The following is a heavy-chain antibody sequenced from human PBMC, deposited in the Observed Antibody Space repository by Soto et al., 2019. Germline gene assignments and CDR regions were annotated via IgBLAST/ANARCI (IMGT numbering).Heavy chain of an antibody. CDR1: GFTFSDYW. V-gene: IGHV3-74*01. D-gene: IGHD5-12*01. J-gene: IGHJ4*02. Sequence: EVQVVESGGGVVQPGGSLRLSCAASGFTFSDYWMHWVRQAPGKGLLCVARINGDGSDTNYTDSVEGRFTISRDNAKNTGYLRMDSLRAEDTAVDYCTRGRVPCGVYDYFAAWGQGTLVTVSS. CDR2: INGDGSDT. CDR3: TRGRVPCGVYDYFAA.